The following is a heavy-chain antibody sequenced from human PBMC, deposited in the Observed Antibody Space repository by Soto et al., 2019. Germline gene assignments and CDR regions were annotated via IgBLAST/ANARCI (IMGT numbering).Heavy chain of an antibody. CDR2: IWYDGSNK. CDR3: ARDYYGMDV. J-gene: IGHJ6*02. V-gene: IGHV3-33*01. Sequence: QVQLVESGGGVVQPGRSLRLSCAASGFTFSSYGMHWVRQAPGKGLEWVAVIWYDGSNKYYADSVKGRFTISRGNSKNTLYLQMNSLRAEDTAVYYCARDYYGMDVWGQGTTVTVSS. CDR1: GFTFSSYG.